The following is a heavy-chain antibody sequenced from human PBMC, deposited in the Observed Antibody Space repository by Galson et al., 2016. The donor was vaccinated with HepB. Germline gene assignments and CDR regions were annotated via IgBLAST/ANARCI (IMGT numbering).Heavy chain of an antibody. CDR2: INAGDANT. V-gene: IGHV1-3*01. J-gene: IGHJ4*02. D-gene: IGHD2-2*01. Sequence: SVKVSCKASGYSFRTCAIHWVRQAPGQSLEWMGWINAGDANTRSSEKFQGRLTLTRDTSASTVYMELSGLRSEDTAVYYCARGPATADYWGQGTLVTVSS. CDR3: ARGPATADY. CDR1: GYSFRTCA.